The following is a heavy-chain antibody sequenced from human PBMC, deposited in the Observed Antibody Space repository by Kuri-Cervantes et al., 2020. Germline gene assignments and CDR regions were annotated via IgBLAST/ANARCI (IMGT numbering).Heavy chain of an antibody. D-gene: IGHD3-9*01. J-gene: IGHJ6*02. CDR3: ANPTLTIKGGMDV. CDR1: GFTFSSYA. Sequence: GGSLRLSCAASGFTFSSYAMSWVRQAQGKGLEWVSAISGSGGSTYYADSVKGRFTISRDNSKNTLYLQMNSLRAEETAVYYCANPTLTIKGGMDVWGQGTTVTVSS. CDR2: ISGSGGST. V-gene: IGHV3-23*01.